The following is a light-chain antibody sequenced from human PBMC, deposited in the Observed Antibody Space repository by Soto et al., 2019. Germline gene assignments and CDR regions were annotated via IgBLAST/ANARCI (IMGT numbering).Light chain of an antibody. CDR3: QQSGSSPVT. Sequence: EIVLTQSPGTLALSPGERATLFCRASQSVTSGYLAWYQQKPGQAPRLLIYGVSSRATGIPDRFSGSGSETDFTLTISRLEPEDFAVYYCQQSGSSPVTFGHGTKLEIK. CDR2: GVS. J-gene: IGKJ2*01. CDR1: QSVTSGY. V-gene: IGKV3-20*01.